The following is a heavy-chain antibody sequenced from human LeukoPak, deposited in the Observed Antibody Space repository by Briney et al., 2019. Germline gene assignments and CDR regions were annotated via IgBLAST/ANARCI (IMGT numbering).Heavy chain of an antibody. CDR3: AELGITMIGGV. J-gene: IGHJ6*04. V-gene: IGHV3-74*01. CDR1: GLPFSSYW. CDR2: INPDGRST. Sequence: GGSLRLSCEASGLPFSSYWMHWVRQVPGKSLVWVSRINPDGRSTHYADSVKGRFTISRDNTKKTLHLQMNSLRAEDTAVYYCAELGITMIGGVWGKGTTVTISS. D-gene: IGHD3-10*02.